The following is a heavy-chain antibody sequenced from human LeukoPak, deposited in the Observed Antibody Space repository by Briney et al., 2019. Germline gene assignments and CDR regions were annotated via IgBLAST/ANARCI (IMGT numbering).Heavy chain of an antibody. V-gene: IGHV3-23*01. D-gene: IGHD3-9*01. Sequence: GGSLRLSCAASTFIFSDYAMTWVRQAPGKGLEWVSTISGGGDATYYAHSVKGRFAVSRDNSKKTLYLQLNSLRAEDTAVYYCASDILTGYYYFDYWGQGTLVTVSS. CDR3: ASDILTGYYYFDY. CDR1: TFIFSDYA. J-gene: IGHJ4*02. CDR2: ISGGGDAT.